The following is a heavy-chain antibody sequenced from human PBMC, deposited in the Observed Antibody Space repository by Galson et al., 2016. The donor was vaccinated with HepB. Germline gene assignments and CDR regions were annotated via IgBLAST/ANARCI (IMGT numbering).Heavy chain of an antibody. J-gene: IGHJ4*02. Sequence: SLRLSCAASGFTFSNAWMGWVRQAPGKGLEWVGRIKSKTNGGTTEYAVPVKGRITMSRDDSKNTVYLQMNNLKTADTTVYYCATEGAYYYDDTGSSFDYWGQGTLVTVSS. D-gene: IGHD3-22*01. CDR3: ATEGAYYYDDTGSSFDY. V-gene: IGHV3-15*01. CDR2: IKSKTNGGTT. CDR1: GFTFSNAW.